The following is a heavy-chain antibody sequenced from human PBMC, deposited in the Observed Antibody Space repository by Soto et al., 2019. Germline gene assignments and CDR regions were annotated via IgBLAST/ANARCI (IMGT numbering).Heavy chain of an antibody. CDR1: GYTFTSYG. J-gene: IGHJ4*02. CDR2: INPNSGGT. CDR3: ARRSGGNTVWSSHP. Sequence: GASVKVSCKASGYTFTSYGISWVRQAPGQGLEWMGWINPNSGGTNYAQKFQGRVTMTRDTSISTAYMELSRLRSDDTAVYYCARRSGGNTVWSSHPRGQATLGTVS. D-gene: IGHD2-15*01. V-gene: IGHV1-2*02.